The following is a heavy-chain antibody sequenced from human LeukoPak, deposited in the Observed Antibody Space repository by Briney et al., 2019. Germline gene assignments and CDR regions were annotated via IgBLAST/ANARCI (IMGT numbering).Heavy chain of an antibody. CDR2: ISSSDEAI. D-gene: IGHD3-16*01. CDR1: GFTFSKYE. CDR3: VRDVGIPMLGELTSEY. J-gene: IGHJ4*02. V-gene: IGHV3-48*03. Sequence: PGGSLRLSCAAPGFTFSKYEMNWVRQAPGKGLEWVSYISSSDEAIYYADSVKGRFTISRDNAKNSLYLQMNSLRVEDTAVYYCVRDVGIPMLGELTSEYWGQGTLVTVSS.